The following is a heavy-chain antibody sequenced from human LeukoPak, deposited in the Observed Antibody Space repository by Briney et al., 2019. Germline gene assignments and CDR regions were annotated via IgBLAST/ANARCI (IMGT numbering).Heavy chain of an antibody. CDR1: GFTFTNYW. J-gene: IGHJ4*02. CDR3: ASADTTMASPPRG. Sequence: PGGSLRLSCAASGFTFTNYWMSWVRQAPGKGLEWVAFIRYDGSNKYYADSVKGRFTISRDNSKNTLYLQMNSLRAEDTAVYYCASADTTMASPPRGWGQGTLVTVSS. D-gene: IGHD5-18*01. CDR2: IRYDGSNK. V-gene: IGHV3-30*02.